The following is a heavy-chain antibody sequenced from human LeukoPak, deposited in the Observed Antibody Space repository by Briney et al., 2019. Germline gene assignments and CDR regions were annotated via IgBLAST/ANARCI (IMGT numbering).Heavy chain of an antibody. D-gene: IGHD3-10*01. CDR2: IKSKTDGGTI. CDR3: ATGNYYGSRSYAY. CDR1: GITFINAW. V-gene: IGHV3-15*01. Sequence: GGSLRLSCAASGITFINAWMRWVRQAPGKGLEWVGRIKSKTDGGTIDYAAPVKGRFTISRDDSKNTLYLQMNSLKTEDTAFYYCATGNYYGSRSYAYWGQGTLVTASS. J-gene: IGHJ4*02.